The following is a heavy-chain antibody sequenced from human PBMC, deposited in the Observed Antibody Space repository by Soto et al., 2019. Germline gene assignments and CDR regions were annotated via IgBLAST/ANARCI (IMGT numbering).Heavy chain of an antibody. D-gene: IGHD3-10*01. Sequence: RRLSCVASGLTFGSRAMSWVRQAPGEGLQWVATITDNGGDAKYADSVRGRFVISRDNSKKTLYLQVTSLTAEDSAMYFCARGSTESYPGSRIFDFWGRGTLVTVSS. V-gene: IGHV3-23*01. J-gene: IGHJ4*02. CDR2: ITDNGGDA. CDR1: GLTFGSRA. CDR3: ARGSTESYPGSRIFDF.